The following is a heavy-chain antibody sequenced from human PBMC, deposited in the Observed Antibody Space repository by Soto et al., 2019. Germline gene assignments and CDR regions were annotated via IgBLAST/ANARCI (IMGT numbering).Heavy chain of an antibody. J-gene: IGHJ4*02. CDR3: ARGDGYNRRLGYFDY. V-gene: IGHV1-3*01. CDR1: GYTFTSYA. CDR2: INAGNGNT. D-gene: IGHD5-12*01. Sequence: QVQLVQSGAEVKKPGASVKVSCKASGYTFTSYAMHWVRQAPGQRLEWMGWINAGNGNTKYSQKFQGRVTITRDTSASTADMELSSLRSEDTAVYYCARGDGYNRRLGYFDYWGQGTLVTVSS.